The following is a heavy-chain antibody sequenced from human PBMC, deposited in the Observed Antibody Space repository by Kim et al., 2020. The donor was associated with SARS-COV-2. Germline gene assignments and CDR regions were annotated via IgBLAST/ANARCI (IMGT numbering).Heavy chain of an antibody. D-gene: IGHD6-19*01. CDR2: IYSSGTT. V-gene: IGHV4-59*01. J-gene: IGHJ5*01. CDR3: SSGGYSSVWLNWFES. CDR1: GGSFRRYY. Sequence: SETLSLTCIVSGGSFRRYYWSWIRQSPGKGLEWIGYIYSSGTTNYNPALRSRVTISVAMSKNQFSLNLKSVSAADTAVYYCSSGGYSSVWLNWFESWGQGTLVPVS.